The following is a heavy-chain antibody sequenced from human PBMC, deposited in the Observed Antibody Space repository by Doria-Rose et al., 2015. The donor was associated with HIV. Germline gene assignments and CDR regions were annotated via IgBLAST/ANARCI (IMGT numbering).Heavy chain of an antibody. V-gene: IGHV2-26*01. D-gene: IGHD6-13*01. CDR2: IFSDDER. Sequence: QVTLKESGPVLVKPTETLTLTCTVSGVSLSSPGMGVSWIRQPPGKALEWPANIFSDDERSYKASLQSRLTIPRGTSKSQVVLTMTDMDPVDTATYYCARIKSSRWYHKYYFDFWGQGTLVIVSA. CDR3: ARIKSSRWYHKYYFDF. CDR1: GVSLSSPGMG. J-gene: IGHJ4*02.